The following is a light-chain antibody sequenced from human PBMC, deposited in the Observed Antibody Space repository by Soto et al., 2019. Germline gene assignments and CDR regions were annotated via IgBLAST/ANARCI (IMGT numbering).Light chain of an antibody. CDR2: DVS. Sequence: QSALTQPASVSGSPGQSITISCTGTSSDVGGYNYVSWYQQHPGKAPKLMIYDVSNRPSGVAKRFSGSKSGNAASLTISGLPDEDADYYYCSSYTSSSTWVFGGGTKLTVL. CDR1: SSDVGGYNY. CDR3: SSYTSSSTWV. J-gene: IGLJ3*02. V-gene: IGLV2-14*01.